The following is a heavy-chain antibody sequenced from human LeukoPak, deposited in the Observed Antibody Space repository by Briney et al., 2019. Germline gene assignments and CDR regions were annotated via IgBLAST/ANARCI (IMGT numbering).Heavy chain of an antibody. Sequence: GGSLRLSCAASGFTFSSYAMHWDRQAPGKGLEWVAVISYDGSNKYYADSVKGRFTISRDNSKNTLYLQMNSLRAEDTAVYYCARDGRGTMIVVVIGFDYWGQGTLVTVSS. J-gene: IGHJ4*02. CDR3: ARDGRGTMIVVVIGFDY. CDR1: GFTFSSYA. D-gene: IGHD3-22*01. V-gene: IGHV3-30*04. CDR2: ISYDGSNK.